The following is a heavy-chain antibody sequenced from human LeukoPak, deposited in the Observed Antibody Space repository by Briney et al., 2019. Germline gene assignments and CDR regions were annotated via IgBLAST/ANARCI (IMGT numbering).Heavy chain of an antibody. CDR1: GGSISSYY. CDR2: IYYTGST. V-gene: IGHV4-59*08. D-gene: IGHD6-13*01. Sequence: SETLSLTCAVSGGSISSYYWSWIRQPPGKGLEWIGYIYYTGSTNYNPSLKSRVTISVDTSKNQFSLKLSSVTAADTAVYYCAITPTDYSSSSPYYYGMDVWGQGTTVTVSS. J-gene: IGHJ6*02. CDR3: AITPTDYSSSSPYYYGMDV.